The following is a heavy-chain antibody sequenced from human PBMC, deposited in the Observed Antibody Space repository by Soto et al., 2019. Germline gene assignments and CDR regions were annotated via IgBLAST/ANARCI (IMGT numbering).Heavy chain of an antibody. J-gene: IGHJ6*02. V-gene: IGHV3-7*05. CDR1: GGKSGGYG. Sequence: GGPMRLPRGAAGGKSGGYGRSWVRKTKGKGLEWVANIKQDGSEKYYVDSVKGRFTISRDNAKNSLYLQMNSLRAEDTAVYYCASAMVFGVVKNGMDVCGQAPTVTVPS. D-gene: IGHD3-3*01. CDR2: IKQDGSEK. CDR3: ASAMVFGVVKNGMDV.